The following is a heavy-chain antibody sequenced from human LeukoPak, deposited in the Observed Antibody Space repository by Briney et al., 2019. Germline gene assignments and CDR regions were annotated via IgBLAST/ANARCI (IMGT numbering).Heavy chain of an antibody. D-gene: IGHD3-10*01. V-gene: IGHV3-74*01. J-gene: IGHJ6*03. CDR2: INTDGSST. CDR1: GFTFSSYW. CDR3: ARANGGGRYYYYYYMDV. Sequence: GGSLRLSCAASGFTFSSYWMHWVRQAPGKGLVWVSRINTDGSSTSYADSVKGRFTISRDNAKNTLYLQMNSLRAEDTAVYYCARANGGGRYYYYYYMDVWGKGTTVTVSS.